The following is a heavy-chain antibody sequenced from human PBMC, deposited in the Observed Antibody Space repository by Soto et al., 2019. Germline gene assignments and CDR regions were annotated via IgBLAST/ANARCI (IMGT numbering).Heavy chain of an antibody. CDR1: GGSLTGYS. D-gene: IGHD3-10*01. CDR2: INQSGST. Sequence: QVQLQQWGAGLLKPSETLSVTCGVYGGSLTGYSWSWIRQPPGKGLKWIGKINQSGSTYYNPSLKRRVTITAETSKKQSSHNLMSVTAADTAVYYCCRGLPWSGVGLDYFDNWGQGTLVTVSS. CDR3: CRGLPWSGVGLDYFDN. J-gene: IGHJ4*02. V-gene: IGHV4-34*01.